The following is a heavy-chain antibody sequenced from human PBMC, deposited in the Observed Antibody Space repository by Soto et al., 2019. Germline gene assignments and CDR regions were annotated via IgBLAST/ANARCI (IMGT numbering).Heavy chain of an antibody. CDR1: GFTFSSYA. Sequence: GGSLRRSCAASGFTFSSYAMSGVRQAPGKGLEWVSSLSSSSGHIYYADSVKGRFTISRDSAKNSLYLQMNSLRAEDTAVYYCVRHWLATREFDYWGRGTLVTVSS. CDR2: LSSSSGHI. CDR3: VRHWLATREFDY. D-gene: IGHD1-26*01. V-gene: IGHV3-21*01. J-gene: IGHJ4*02.